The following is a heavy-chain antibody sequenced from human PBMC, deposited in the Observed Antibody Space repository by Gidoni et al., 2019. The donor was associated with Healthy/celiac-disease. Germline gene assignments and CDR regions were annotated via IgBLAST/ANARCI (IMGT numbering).Heavy chain of an antibody. CDR1: GGTFSSYT. CDR3: AGVVAATQDAYGMDV. Sequence: QVQLVQSGAEVKKPGSSVKVSCKASGGTFSSYTISWVRQAPGQGLEWMGRIIPILGIANYAQKFQGRVTITADKSTSTAYMELSSLRSEDTAVYYCAGVVAATQDAYGMDVWGQGTTVTVSS. J-gene: IGHJ6*02. CDR2: IIPILGIA. V-gene: IGHV1-69*02. D-gene: IGHD2-15*01.